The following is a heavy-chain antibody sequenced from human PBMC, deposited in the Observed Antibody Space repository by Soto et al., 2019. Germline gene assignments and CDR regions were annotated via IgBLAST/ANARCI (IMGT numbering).Heavy chain of an antibody. CDR1: GVSLTSYY. V-gene: IGHV4-59*01. J-gene: IGHJ4*02. CDR2: IFYNGTT. CDR3: ARGKGTHRY. D-gene: IGHD3-10*01. Sequence: PSETLSLTCSVSGVSLTSYYWSWIRQTPGKTLEWIGCIFYNGTTNYNPSLKGRVTISLDMSKNQFSLKLKSVSAEDTALYYCARGKGTHRYWGPGTLVTVS.